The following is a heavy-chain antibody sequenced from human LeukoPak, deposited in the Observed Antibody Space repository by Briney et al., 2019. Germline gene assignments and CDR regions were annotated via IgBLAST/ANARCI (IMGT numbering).Heavy chain of an antibody. J-gene: IGHJ4*02. CDR2: INHSGST. D-gene: IGHD6-13*01. Sequence: PSETLSLTCAVYGVSFSGYYWSWIRQPPGKGLEWIGEINHSGSTNYNPSLKSRVTISVDTSKNQFSLKLSSVTAADTAVYYCARGRRAAAGRLDYWGQGTLVTVSS. CDR1: GVSFSGYY. V-gene: IGHV4-34*01. CDR3: ARGRRAAAGRLDY.